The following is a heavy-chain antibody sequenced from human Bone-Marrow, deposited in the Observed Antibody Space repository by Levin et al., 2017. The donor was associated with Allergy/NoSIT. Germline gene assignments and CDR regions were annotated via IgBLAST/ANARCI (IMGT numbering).Heavy chain of an antibody. CDR2: IYPGDSET. CDR1: GYSFSSQW. D-gene: IGHD5-12*01. J-gene: IGHJ5*02. V-gene: IGHV5-51*01. Sequence: GESLKISCKASGYSFSSQWIGWVRQMPGKGLEWVGIIYPGDSETRYSPSFEGHITMSVDKSINTAFLQWSSLKASDTAMYYCAAAGTYNAYDTWFFAPWGQGTLVTVSS. CDR3: AAAGTYNAYDTWFFAP.